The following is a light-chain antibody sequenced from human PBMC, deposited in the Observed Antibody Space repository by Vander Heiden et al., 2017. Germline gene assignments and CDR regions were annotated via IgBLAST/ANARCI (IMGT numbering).Light chain of an antibody. Sequence: DIVMTQSPDSLAVSLGERATINGKSSQSVLHSSNNRNYLAWYQQKPGQPPKLLIYWASTRESGVPDRFSGSGSGADFTLTISSLQAEDVAVYYCQQYYTSPYTFGQGTNLEVK. J-gene: IGKJ2*01. CDR3: QQYYTSPYT. CDR2: WAS. CDR1: QSVLHSSNNRNY. V-gene: IGKV4-1*01.